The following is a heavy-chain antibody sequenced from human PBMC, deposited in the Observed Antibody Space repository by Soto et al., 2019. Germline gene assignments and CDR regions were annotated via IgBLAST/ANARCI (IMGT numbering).Heavy chain of an antibody. CDR3: ARPSFPITGTTFYYYGMDV. Sequence: QVQLVQSGAEVKKPGSSVKVSCKASGGTFSSYAISWVRQAPGQGLEWMGGIIPIFGTANYAQKFQGRVTITADEXXSXAXXELSSLRSEDTAVYYCARPSFPITGTTFYYYGMDVWGQGTTVTVSS. V-gene: IGHV1-69*12. CDR1: GGTFSSYA. J-gene: IGHJ6*02. CDR2: IIPIFGTA. D-gene: IGHD1-20*01.